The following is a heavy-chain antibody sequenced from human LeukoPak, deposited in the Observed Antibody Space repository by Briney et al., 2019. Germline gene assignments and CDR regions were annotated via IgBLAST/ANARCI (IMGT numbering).Heavy chain of an antibody. D-gene: IGHD6-13*01. CDR3: ARLGRYSSSRGGDWFDP. J-gene: IGHJ5*02. CDR2: IYYSGST. V-gene: IGHV4-59*08. Sequence: SETLSLTCTVSGGSISSYYWSWIRQPPGKGLEWIGYIYYSGSTNYNPSLKSRVTISVDTSKNQFSPKLSSVTAADTAVYYCARLGRYSSSRGGDWFDPWGQGTLVTVSS. CDR1: GGSISSYY.